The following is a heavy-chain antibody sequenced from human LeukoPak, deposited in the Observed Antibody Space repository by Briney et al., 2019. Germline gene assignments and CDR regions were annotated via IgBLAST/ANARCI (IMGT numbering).Heavy chain of an antibody. D-gene: IGHD1-26*01. CDR1: GFTLSDYY. CDR3: ARGGAHGMDV. J-gene: IGHJ6*02. V-gene: IGHV3-11*01. CDR2: ISGVYDNI. Sequence: GGSLRLSCAASGFTLSDYYMTWIRQAPGRGLEWVSYISGVYDNIYYGDSVKGRFTISRDNAKNSVYLQMSSLRADDTAVYYCARGGAHGMDVWGQGTTVTVSS.